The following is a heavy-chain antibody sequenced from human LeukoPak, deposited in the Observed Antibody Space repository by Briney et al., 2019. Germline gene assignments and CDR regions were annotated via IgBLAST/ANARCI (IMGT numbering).Heavy chain of an antibody. J-gene: IGHJ4*02. V-gene: IGHV4-39*01. Sequence: RSSETLSLTCTVSGGSISSNAYCWGCIRQPPGKGLEWIGTIYYSGTTYYNPSLKSRVTMSVDTSKNQFSLKLSSVTAADTAVYYCARLTYDSSAYRYYFDFWGQGSLVTVSS. CDR1: GGSISSNAYC. CDR3: ARLTYDSSAYRYYFDF. CDR2: IYYSGTT. D-gene: IGHD3-22*01.